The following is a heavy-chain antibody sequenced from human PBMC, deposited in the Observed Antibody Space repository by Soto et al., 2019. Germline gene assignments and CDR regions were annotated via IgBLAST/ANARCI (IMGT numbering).Heavy chain of an antibody. D-gene: IGHD4-17*01. CDR1: GFTVSNNY. CDR3: AARRTTAPY. J-gene: IGHJ4*02. Sequence: EVQLVQSGGGLVQPGGSLRLSCAASGFTVSNNYLSWVRQAPGKGLQWVSLIYSAGGTDYAESVKDRFTISKDNSKNTLYLQRNSMKAEDTAIYYGAARRTTAPYWGQGTLVTVSS. V-gene: IGHV3-66*01. CDR2: IYSAGGT.